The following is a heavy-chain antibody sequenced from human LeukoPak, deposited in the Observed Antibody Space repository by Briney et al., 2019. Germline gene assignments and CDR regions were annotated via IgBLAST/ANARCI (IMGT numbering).Heavy chain of an antibody. Sequence: PGGSLRLSCVASGFTFSSYSMKWVRQAPGKGLEWVSSISSSSSYIYYADSVKGRFTISRDNAKNSLYLQMNSLRAEDTAVYYCASSALKGIQLWPNNWGQGTLVTVSS. CDR3: ASSALKGIQLWPNN. J-gene: IGHJ4*02. D-gene: IGHD5-18*01. V-gene: IGHV3-21*01. CDR1: GFTFSSYS. CDR2: ISSSSSYI.